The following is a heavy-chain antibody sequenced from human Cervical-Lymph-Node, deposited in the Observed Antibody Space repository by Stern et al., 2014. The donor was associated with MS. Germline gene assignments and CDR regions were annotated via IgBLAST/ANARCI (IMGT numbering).Heavy chain of an antibody. Sequence: VQLVESGGGVVQPGRSLRLSCAASGFTLRSYAMNWVRQAPGKGLEGVAVISHDGSNKYYAESVKGRFTISRDESESTLYLQMNSLRADDTAVYYCARGIIKEWAFDYWGQGMLVTVSS. J-gene: IGHJ4*02. D-gene: IGHD1-26*01. CDR2: ISHDGSNK. CDR1: GFTLRSYA. CDR3: ARGIIKEWAFDY. V-gene: IGHV3-30*04.